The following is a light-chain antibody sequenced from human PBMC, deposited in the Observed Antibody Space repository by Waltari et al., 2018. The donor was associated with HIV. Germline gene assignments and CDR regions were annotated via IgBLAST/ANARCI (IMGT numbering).Light chain of an antibody. CDR2: EVT. CDR1: SSDVGNYNL. Sequence: HSALTQPASVSGSPGHSITIPSPCTSSDVGNYNLFSWYQHHPARAPKLIIYEVTKWPSGVSHRFSGSKSGNTASLTIYGLQADDEADYYCCAFAGANTWVFGGGTKLIVL. J-gene: IGLJ3*02. CDR3: CAFAGANTWV. V-gene: IGLV2-23*02.